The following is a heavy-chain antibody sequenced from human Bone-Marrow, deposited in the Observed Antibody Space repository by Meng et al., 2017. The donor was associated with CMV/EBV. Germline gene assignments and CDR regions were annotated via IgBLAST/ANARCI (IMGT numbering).Heavy chain of an antibody. V-gene: IGHV1-2*02. Sequence: ASVKVSCKASGYTFSAYYMHWVRQAPGQRLEWMGWINPNSGGTNYAQKFQGRVTMTRDTSISTAYMELSSLRSEDTAVYYCARASLAATPYYYYYGMDVWGQGTTVTVSS. CDR3: ARASLAATPYYYYYGMDV. CDR1: GYTFSAYY. J-gene: IGHJ6*02. D-gene: IGHD2-15*01. CDR2: INPNSGGT.